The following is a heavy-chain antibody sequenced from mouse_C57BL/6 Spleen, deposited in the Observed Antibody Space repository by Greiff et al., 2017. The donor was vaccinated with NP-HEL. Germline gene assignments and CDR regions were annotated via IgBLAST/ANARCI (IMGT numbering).Heavy chain of an antibody. Sequence: VQLQQPGAELVKPGASVKLSCKASGYTFTSYWMHWVKQRPGHGLEWIGMIHPNSGSTNYNEKFKSKATLTVDKSSSTAYMQLSSLTSEDSAVYYCAREITTVVAKETDYWGQGTTLTVSS. D-gene: IGHD1-1*01. CDR2: IHPNSGST. J-gene: IGHJ2*01. CDR1: GYTFTSYW. CDR3: AREITTVVAKETDY. V-gene: IGHV1-64*01.